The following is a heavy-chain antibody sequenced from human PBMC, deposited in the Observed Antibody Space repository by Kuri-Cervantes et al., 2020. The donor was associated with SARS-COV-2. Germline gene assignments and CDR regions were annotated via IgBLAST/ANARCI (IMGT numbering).Heavy chain of an antibody. Sequence: KISCKASGYIFTGYYMHWVRQAPGQGLEWMGWINPNSGGTNYAQKFQGRVTMTRDTSISTAYMELSRLRSDDTAVYYCARQVVVPAYGMAVWGQGTTVTVSS. CDR1: GYIFTGYY. V-gene: IGHV1-2*02. CDR2: INPNSGGT. CDR3: ARQVVVPAYGMAV. D-gene: IGHD2-2*01. J-gene: IGHJ6*02.